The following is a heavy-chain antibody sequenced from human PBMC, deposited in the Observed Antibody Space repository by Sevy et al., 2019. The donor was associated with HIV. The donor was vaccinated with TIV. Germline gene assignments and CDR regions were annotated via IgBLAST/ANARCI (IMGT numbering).Heavy chain of an antibody. CDR3: ARDPDSTILGYFQY. Sequence: SCAVSGFTFSSYGMHWLRQAPGKGLEWVAVIWYDGSNKYYADSVKGRFTISRDNSKNTLYLQMNSLTAEDTAVYYCARDPDSTILGYFQYWGQGTLVTVSS. J-gene: IGHJ1*01. CDR1: GFTFSSYG. CDR2: IWYDGSNK. D-gene: IGHD2-21*01. V-gene: IGHV3-33*01.